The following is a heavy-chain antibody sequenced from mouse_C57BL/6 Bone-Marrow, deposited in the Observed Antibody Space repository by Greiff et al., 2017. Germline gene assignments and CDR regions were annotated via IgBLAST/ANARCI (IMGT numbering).Heavy chain of an antibody. D-gene: IGHD1-1*01. Sequence: EVKLMESGGGLVQPGGSLKLSCAASGFTFSDYYMYWVRQTPEKRLEWVAYISNGGGSTYYPDSVKGRFTITRDNAKNTLYLQMSRLKSEDTAMYYCAKHPYGSCFNWYFDVWGTGTTVTVSS. CDR2: ISNGGGST. CDR1: GFTFSDYY. CDR3: AKHPYGSCFNWYFDV. J-gene: IGHJ1*03. V-gene: IGHV5-12*01.